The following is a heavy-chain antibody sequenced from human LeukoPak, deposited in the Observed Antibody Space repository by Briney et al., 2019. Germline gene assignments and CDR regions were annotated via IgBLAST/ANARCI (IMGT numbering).Heavy chain of an antibody. CDR3: AKDHITMVRGVISY. V-gene: IGHV3-23*01. Sequence: GGSLGLSCAASGFTFSSYGMSWVRQAPGKGLEWVSAISGSGGSTYYADSVKGRFTISRDNSKNTLYLQMNSLRAEDTAVYYCAKDHITMVRGVISYWGQGTLVTVSS. D-gene: IGHD3-10*01. CDR2: ISGSGGST. J-gene: IGHJ4*02. CDR1: GFTFSSYG.